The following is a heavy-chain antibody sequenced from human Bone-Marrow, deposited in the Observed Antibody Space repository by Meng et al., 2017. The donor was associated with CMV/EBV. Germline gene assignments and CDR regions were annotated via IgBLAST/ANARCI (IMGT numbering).Heavy chain of an antibody. CDR1: GFTFSSYE. Sequence: GESLKISCAASGFTFSSYEMNWVRQAPGKGLEWVSSISSSSSYIYYADSVKGRFTISRDNAKNSLYLQMNSLRAEDTAVYYCARDPQPYYDFWSGYSYYYYGMDVWGQGTTVTVSS. CDR2: ISSSSSYI. V-gene: IGHV3-21*01. CDR3: ARDPQPYYDFWSGYSYYYYGMDV. J-gene: IGHJ6*02. D-gene: IGHD3-3*01.